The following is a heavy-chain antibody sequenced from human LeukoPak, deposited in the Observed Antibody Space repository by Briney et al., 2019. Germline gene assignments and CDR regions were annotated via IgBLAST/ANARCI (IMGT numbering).Heavy chain of an antibody. CDR3: STTIRGWYGVGDY. V-gene: IGHV4-39*01. CDR2: IHYTGST. CDR1: GGSISSSNYY. Sequence: PSETLSLTCTVSGGSISSSNYYWGWIRQSPGKGLEWIGNIHYTGSTYYNPSLKSRVTISVDTSKNQFSLNLNSVTAADTAVYYCSTTIRGWYGVGDYWGQGVLVTVSS. J-gene: IGHJ4*02. D-gene: IGHD6-19*01.